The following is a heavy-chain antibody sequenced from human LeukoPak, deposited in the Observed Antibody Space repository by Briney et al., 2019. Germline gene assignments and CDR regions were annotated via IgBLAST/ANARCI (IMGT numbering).Heavy chain of an antibody. J-gene: IGHJ3*02. V-gene: IGHV4-34*01. Sequence: SETLSLTCAVYGGSFSGYYWSWIRQPPGKGLEWIGEINHSGSTNYNPSLESRVTISVDTSKNQFSLKLSSVTAADTAVYYCASSGYYSGYAFDIWGQGTVVTVSS. CDR3: ASSGYYSGYAFDI. D-gene: IGHD3-22*01. CDR2: INHSGST. CDR1: GGSFSGYY.